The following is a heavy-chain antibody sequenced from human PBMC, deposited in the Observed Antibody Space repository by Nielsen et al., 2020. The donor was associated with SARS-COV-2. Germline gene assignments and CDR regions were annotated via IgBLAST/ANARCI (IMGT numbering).Heavy chain of an antibody. D-gene: IGHD1-26*01. CDR1: GFTFSSYG. Sequence: GGSLRLSCAASGFTFSSYGMHWVRQAPGKGLEWVAVISYDGSNKYYADSVKGRFTISRDNSKNTLYLQMNSLRAEDTAVYYCAKVRGGSYYYGMDVWGQGTTVTFSS. CDR2: ISYDGSNK. CDR3: AKVRGGSYYYGMDV. J-gene: IGHJ6*02. V-gene: IGHV3-30*18.